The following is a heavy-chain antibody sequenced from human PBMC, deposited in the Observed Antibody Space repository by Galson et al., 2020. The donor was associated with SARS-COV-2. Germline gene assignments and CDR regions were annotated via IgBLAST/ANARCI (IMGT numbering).Heavy chain of an antibody. V-gene: IGHV3-33*01. D-gene: IGHD1-26*01. J-gene: IGHJ3*02. CDR1: GFTFSSYG. CDR3: VRGGIMGDRDTGVRDS. Sequence: SLRLSCEASGFTFSSYGLHWVRQAPGKGLEGVAGICHAGSFKYYIDSVNGRFTISRDNSKNTMFLQMNSLSAADTAVYYCVRGGIMGDRDTGVRDSWGKGTAVTV. CDR2: ICHAGSFK.